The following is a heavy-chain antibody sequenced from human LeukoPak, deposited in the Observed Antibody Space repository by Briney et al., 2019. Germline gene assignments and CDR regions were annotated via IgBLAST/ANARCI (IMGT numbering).Heavy chain of an antibody. CDR1: GFTFSTYA. Sequence: PGGSLRLSCAASGFTFSTYAMSWVRQAPGKGLEWVSRISGRGNNTYYADSVKGRFTISRDNSKNTLPLQVNSLRVEDTAIYYCARAYSSSWYDYWGQGTLVIVSS. CDR3: ARAYSSSWYDY. V-gene: IGHV3-23*01. J-gene: IGHJ4*02. CDR2: ISGRGNNT. D-gene: IGHD6-13*01.